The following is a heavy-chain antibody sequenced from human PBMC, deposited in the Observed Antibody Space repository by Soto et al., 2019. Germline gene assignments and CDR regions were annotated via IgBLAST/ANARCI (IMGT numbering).Heavy chain of an antibody. D-gene: IGHD6-13*01. CDR2: IYSTGNT. V-gene: IGHV4-39*01. CDR3: RRSSRYSTDV. Sequence: GWIRQPPGKGLEWIGSIYSTGNTYYNPSLNSQVTISVDTSKNQFSLNVISVTAADTAVYYCRRSSRYSTDVWGQGTTVTVSS. J-gene: IGHJ6*02.